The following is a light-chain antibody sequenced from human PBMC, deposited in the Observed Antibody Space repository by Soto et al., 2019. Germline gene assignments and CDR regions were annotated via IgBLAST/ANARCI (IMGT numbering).Light chain of an antibody. CDR3: QQYTKWPLT. J-gene: IGKJ4*01. CDR2: GAS. V-gene: IGKV3D-15*01. CDR1: KSVYRN. Sequence: EIVMTQSPATLSVSPGERATLSCRASKSVYRNLAWYQLKPGQAPSLLIYGASTRSNGIPARFSGRGSGTEFTLTINSLQSEYVAVYYCQQYTKWPLTFGGGTKVESK.